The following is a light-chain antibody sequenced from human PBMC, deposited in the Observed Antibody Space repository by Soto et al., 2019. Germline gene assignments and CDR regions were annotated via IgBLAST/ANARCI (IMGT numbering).Light chain of an antibody. J-gene: IGKJ2*02. V-gene: IGKV3-15*01. CDR3: QLYSNWPPCT. CDR1: QSVSTN. CDR2: GAS. Sequence: EVVVTQSPATLSVSPGESVTLSCRASQSVSTNLAWYQQKPGQAPRLLLFGASTRATGVPARFSGSGSETEFTLTITSLQSEDFVVYYCQLYSNWPPCTFGQGTKLEVK.